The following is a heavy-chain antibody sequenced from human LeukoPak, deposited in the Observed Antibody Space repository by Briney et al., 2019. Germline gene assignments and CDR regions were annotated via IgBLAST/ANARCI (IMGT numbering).Heavy chain of an antibody. Sequence: GGSLRLSCAASGFTFSSYAMSWVRQAPGKGLEWVSAISGSGGSTYYADSVKGRFTISRDNSKNTLYLQMNSLRAEDTAVYYCAKDRTDYYDSSDYYDYWGQGTLVIVSS. CDR1: GFTFSSYA. V-gene: IGHV3-23*01. CDR2: ISGSGGST. D-gene: IGHD3-22*01. CDR3: AKDRTDYYDSSDYYDY. J-gene: IGHJ4*02.